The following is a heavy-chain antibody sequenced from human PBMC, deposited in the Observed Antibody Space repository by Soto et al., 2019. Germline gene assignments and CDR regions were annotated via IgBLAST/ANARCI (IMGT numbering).Heavy chain of an antibody. J-gene: IGHJ4*02. CDR2: ISYDGSNK. D-gene: IGHD3-22*01. CDR1: GFTFSSYG. Sequence: PGGSLRLSCAASGFTFSSYGMHWVRQAPGKGLEWVAVISYDGSNKYYADSVKGRFTISRDNSKNTLYLQMNSLRAEDTAVYYCAKDRDYYDSSGSFDYRGQGT. V-gene: IGHV3-30*18. CDR3: AKDRDYYDSSGSFDY.